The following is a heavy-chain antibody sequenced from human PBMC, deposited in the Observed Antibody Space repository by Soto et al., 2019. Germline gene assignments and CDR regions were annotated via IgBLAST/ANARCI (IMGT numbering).Heavy chain of an antibody. J-gene: IGHJ4*02. CDR2: IKQDGTEK. Sequence: EVQLVESGGGLVQPGGSLRLSCAASGFTFSSYWTNWVRQAPGKGLEWVANIKQDGTEKFYVDSVKDRFTISRDNAKNSLYLQLDRLRVDDTAVYYCAGGTGWFIVDWGQGTLVTVSS. CDR3: AGGTGWFIVD. V-gene: IGHV3-7*02. CDR1: GFTFSSYW. D-gene: IGHD6-19*01.